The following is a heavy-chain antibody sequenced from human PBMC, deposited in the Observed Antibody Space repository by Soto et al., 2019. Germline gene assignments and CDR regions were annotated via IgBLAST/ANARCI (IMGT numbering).Heavy chain of an antibody. J-gene: IGHJ4*02. CDR1: GFTFSSHA. CDR3: TKECSGGNCYSYYFDY. Sequence: GGSLRLSCAASGFTFSSHAMNWVRQAPGKGLEWVSAISGSGGSTYYADSVKGRFTISRDNSKNTLYLQMSSLGAEDTAVFYCTKECSGGNCYSYYFDYWGQGTLVTVSS. V-gene: IGHV3-23*01. D-gene: IGHD2-15*01. CDR2: ISGSGGST.